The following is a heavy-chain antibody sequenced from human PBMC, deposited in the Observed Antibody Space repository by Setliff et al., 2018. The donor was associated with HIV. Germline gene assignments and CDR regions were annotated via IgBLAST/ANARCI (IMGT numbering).Heavy chain of an antibody. CDR3: ARFTSGWYGQY. V-gene: IGHV4-38-2*02. J-gene: IGHJ4*02. CDR1: GYSISSGYY. Sequence: SETLFLTCTVSGYSISSGYYWGWIRQPPGKGLEWIGSIYHSGSTYYNPSLKSRVTISVDTSKNQFSLKLTSVTIADTAVYYCARFTSGWYGQYWGQGTLVTVSS. CDR2: IYHSGST. D-gene: IGHD6-19*01.